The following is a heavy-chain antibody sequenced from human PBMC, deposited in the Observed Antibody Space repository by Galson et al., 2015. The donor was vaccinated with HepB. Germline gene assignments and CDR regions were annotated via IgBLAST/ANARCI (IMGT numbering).Heavy chain of an antibody. CDR1: GYTFTSYY. V-gene: IGHV1-46*01. D-gene: IGHD2-2*01. J-gene: IGHJ4*02. CDR2: INPSGGST. Sequence: SVKVSCKASGYTFTSYYMHWVRQAPGQGLEWMGIINPSGGSTSYAQKFQGRVTMTRDTSTSTVYMELSSLRSEDTAVYYCARQYIVVVPAAGILDYWGQGTLVTVSS. CDR3: ARQYIVVVPAAGILDY.